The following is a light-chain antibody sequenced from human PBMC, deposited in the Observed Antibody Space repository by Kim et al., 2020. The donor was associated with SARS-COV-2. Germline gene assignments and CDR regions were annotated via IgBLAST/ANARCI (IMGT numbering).Light chain of an antibody. CDR3: QQYNSAPWT. CDR1: QSISSW. CDR2: KAS. J-gene: IGKJ1*01. Sequence: DIQMTQSPSTLSASVGDRVTITCRASQSISSWLAWYQQKPGKAPKLLIYKASSLESGVPSRFSGSGSGTEFTLTISSLQPDDFATYHCQQYNSAPWTFGRGTKVDIK. V-gene: IGKV1-5*03.